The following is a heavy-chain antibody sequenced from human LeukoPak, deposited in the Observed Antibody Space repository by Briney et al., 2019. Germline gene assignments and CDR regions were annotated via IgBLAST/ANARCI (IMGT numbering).Heavy chain of an antibody. D-gene: IGHD4-17*01. CDR1: GFTFSSYW. V-gene: IGHV3-74*01. J-gene: IGHJ4*02. Sequence: GGSLRLPCAASGFTFSSYWMHWVRQAPGKGLVWVSRINSDGSSTSYADSVKGRFTISRDNAKNTLYLQMNSLRAEDTAVYYCARDKGGAVTTGDYWGQGTLVTVSS. CDR3: ARDKGGAVTTGDY. CDR2: INSDGSST.